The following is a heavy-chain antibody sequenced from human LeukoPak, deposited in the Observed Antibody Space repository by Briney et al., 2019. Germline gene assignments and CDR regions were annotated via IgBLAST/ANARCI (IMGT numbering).Heavy chain of an antibody. Sequence: SETLSLTCTVSGGSISSSSYYWGWIRQPPGKGLEWIGSIYYSGSTYYNPSLKSRVTISVDTSKNQFSLKLSSVTAADTAVYYCASGIVGAYFDYWGLGTLVTVSS. CDR2: IYYSGST. D-gene: IGHD1-26*01. CDR3: ASGIVGAYFDY. CDR1: GGSISSSSYY. V-gene: IGHV4-39*07. J-gene: IGHJ4*02.